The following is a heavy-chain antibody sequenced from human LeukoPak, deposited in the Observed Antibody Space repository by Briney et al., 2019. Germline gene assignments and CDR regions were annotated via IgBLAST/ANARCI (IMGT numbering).Heavy chain of an antibody. CDR1: GGTFSSYA. Sequence: ASVKVSCKASGGTFSSYAISWVRQAPGQGLEWMGRIIPIFGIANYAQKFQGRVTITADKSTSTAYMELSSLRSEDTAVYYCARAPSRDGYNSPNWFDPWDQGTLVTVSS. D-gene: IGHD5-24*01. CDR3: ARAPSRDGYNSPNWFDP. CDR2: IIPIFGIA. J-gene: IGHJ5*02. V-gene: IGHV1-69*04.